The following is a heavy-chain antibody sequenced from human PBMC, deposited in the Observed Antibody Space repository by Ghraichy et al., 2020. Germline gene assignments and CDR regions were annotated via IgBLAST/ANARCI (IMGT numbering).Heavy chain of an antibody. CDR3: ARVKGVVPAALALPFNYYYGMAV. Sequence: ASVKVSCKASGYTFTSYDINWVRQAPGQGLEWMGWMNPNSGNTGYAQKFQGRVTMTRNTSISTAYMELSSLRSEDTAVYYCARVKGVVPAALALPFNYYYGMAVSGQATTPTVSS. V-gene: IGHV1-8*01. J-gene: IGHJ6*02. CDR2: MNPNSGNT. CDR1: GYTFTSYD. D-gene: IGHD2-2*01.